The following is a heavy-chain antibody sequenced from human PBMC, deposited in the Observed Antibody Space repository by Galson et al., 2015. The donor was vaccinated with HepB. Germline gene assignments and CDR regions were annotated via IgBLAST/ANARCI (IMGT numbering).Heavy chain of an antibody. Sequence: SVKVSCKASGYTFTSNYMHWVRQAPGQGLEWMGIFNPSNGSASYAQKFQGRVTMTRDTSTSTVYMELSSLRSEDTAVYYCARDGAAAGYYWYFDLWGRGTLVTVSS. CDR2: FNPSNGSA. J-gene: IGHJ2*01. V-gene: IGHV1-46*01. CDR1: GYTFTSNY. CDR3: ARDGAAAGYYWYFDL. D-gene: IGHD6-13*01.